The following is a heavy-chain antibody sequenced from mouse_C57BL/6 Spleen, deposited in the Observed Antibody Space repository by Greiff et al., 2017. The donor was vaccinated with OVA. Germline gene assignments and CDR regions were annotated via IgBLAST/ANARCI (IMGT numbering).Heavy chain of an antibody. J-gene: IGHJ4*01. D-gene: IGHD2-2*01. CDR2: IRNKANNHAT. V-gene: IGHV6-6*01. CDR1: GFTFSDAW. Sequence: EVMLVESGGGLVQPGGSMKLSCAASGFTFSDAWMDWVRQSPEKGLEWVAEIRNKANNHATYYAESVKGRFTISRDDSKSSVYLQMNSLRAEDTGIYYCTRIYYGYDGYAMDYWGQGTSVTVSS. CDR3: TRIYYGYDGYAMDY.